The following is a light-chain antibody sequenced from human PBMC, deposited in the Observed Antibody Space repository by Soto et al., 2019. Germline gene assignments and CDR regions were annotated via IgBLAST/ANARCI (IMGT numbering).Light chain of an antibody. J-gene: IGKJ4*01. Sequence: DIQMTQSPSSLSASVGDRVSITCRASQSIRTYLNWYQQKPGKAPKLLIYSASSSQGGVPSRFSGSGSGTDFSLTINSLQPEDSATYYCQQTYSTPQAFGGGTKVEI. V-gene: IGKV1-39*01. CDR2: SAS. CDR1: QSIRTY. CDR3: QQTYSTPQA.